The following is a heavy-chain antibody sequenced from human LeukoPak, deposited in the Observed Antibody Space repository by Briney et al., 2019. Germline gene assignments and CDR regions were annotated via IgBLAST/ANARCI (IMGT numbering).Heavy chain of an antibody. CDR1: GFTFSSYA. Sequence: SGGSLRLSCAASGFTFSSYAMSWVRQAPGKGLEWVSAISGSGGSTYYADSVKGRFTISRDNSKNTLYLQMNSLRAEDTAVYYCAYPISGYDSSGGAFDIWGQGTMVTVSS. CDR2: ISGSGGST. J-gene: IGHJ3*02. D-gene: IGHD3-22*01. V-gene: IGHV3-23*01. CDR3: AYPISGYDSSGGAFDI.